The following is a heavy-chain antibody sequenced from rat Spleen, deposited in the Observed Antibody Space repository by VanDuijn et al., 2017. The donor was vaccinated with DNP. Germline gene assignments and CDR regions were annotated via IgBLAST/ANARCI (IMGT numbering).Heavy chain of an antibody. D-gene: IGHD1-6*01. CDR3: TRHDYVYYGLLPSYYFDY. V-gene: IGHV5-7*01. J-gene: IGHJ2*01. Sequence: EVQLVESGGGIVQPGRFLTLSCAASGITFSDYDMAWVRQAPERGLEWIATISSDGSSPYYRDSVEGRFTISRDNARNTLYLQRDSLRSEDTATYYCTRHDYVYYGLLPSYYFDYWGQGVMVTVSS. CDR2: ISSDGSSP. CDR1: GITFSDYD.